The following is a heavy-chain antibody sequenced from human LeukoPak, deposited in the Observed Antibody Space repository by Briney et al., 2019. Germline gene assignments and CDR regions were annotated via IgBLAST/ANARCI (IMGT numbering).Heavy chain of an antibody. Sequence: PGGSLRLSCAASGFTFSSYWMSWVRQAPGKGLEWVANIKQDGSEKYYVDSVKGRFTISRDNAKNSLYLQMNSLRAEDTAVYYCGREYYDFWSGLYNWGQGTLVTVSS. J-gene: IGHJ4*02. CDR3: GREYYDFWSGLYN. D-gene: IGHD3-3*01. CDR1: GFTFSSYW. CDR2: IKQDGSEK. V-gene: IGHV3-7*01.